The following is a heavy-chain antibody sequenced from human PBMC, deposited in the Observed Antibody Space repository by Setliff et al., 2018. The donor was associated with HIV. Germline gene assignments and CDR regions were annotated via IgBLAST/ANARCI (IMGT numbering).Heavy chain of an antibody. CDR2: IHTSDTT. CDR1: GGSISSDNYY. J-gene: IGHJ6*03. CDR3: ARVGASGVPSTMDYYYYMDV. D-gene: IGHD3-10*01. V-gene: IGHV4-61*02. Sequence: PSETLSLTCTVSGGSISSDNYYWSWIRQPAGRGLEWIGRIHTSDTTRYNPSLQSRVAMSVDTSKNQFSLKLTSVSAADTAVYYCARVGASGVPSTMDYYYYMDVWGKGTTVTVSS.